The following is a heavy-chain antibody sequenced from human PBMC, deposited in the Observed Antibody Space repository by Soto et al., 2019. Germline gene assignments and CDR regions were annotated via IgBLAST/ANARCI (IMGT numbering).Heavy chain of an antibody. CDR1: GGSISSSSYY. V-gene: IGHV4-39*07. D-gene: IGHD3-3*01. CDR2: IYYSGST. CDR3: ARNCQTYYDFWSGWFDP. J-gene: IGHJ5*02. Sequence: SETLSLTCTVSGGSISSSSYYWGWIRQPPGKGLEWIGSIYYSGSTYYNPSLKSRVTISVDTSKNQFSLKLSSVTAADTAVYYCARNCQTYYDFWSGWFDPWGQGTLVTVSS.